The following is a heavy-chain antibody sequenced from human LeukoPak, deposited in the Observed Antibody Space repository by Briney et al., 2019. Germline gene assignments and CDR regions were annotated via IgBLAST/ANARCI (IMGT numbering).Heavy chain of an antibody. CDR1: GFTFSSYS. CDR2: ISSSSSYI. J-gene: IGHJ6*02. CDR3: ARDTGYSSSWYSHGMDV. Sequence: GGSLRLSCAASGFTFSSYSMNCVRQAPGKGLEWVSSISSSSSYIYYADSVKGRFTISRDNAKNSLYLQMNSLRAEDTAVYYCARDTGYSSSWYSHGMDVWGQGTTVTVSS. V-gene: IGHV3-21*01. D-gene: IGHD6-13*01.